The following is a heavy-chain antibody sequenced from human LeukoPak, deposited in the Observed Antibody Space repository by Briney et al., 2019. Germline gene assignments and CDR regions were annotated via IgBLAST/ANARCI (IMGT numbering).Heavy chain of an antibody. D-gene: IGHD6-19*01. J-gene: IGHJ4*02. CDR2: INSDGSST. Sequence: PGGSLRLSCAASGFTFSSYWMHWVRQAPGKGLVWVSRINSDGSSTSYTDSVKGRFTISRDNAKNTLYLQMNSLRAEDTPIYYCARALAVTGTGGYYWGQGSLVTVSS. V-gene: IGHV3-74*01. CDR3: ARALAVTGTGGYY. CDR1: GFTFSSYW.